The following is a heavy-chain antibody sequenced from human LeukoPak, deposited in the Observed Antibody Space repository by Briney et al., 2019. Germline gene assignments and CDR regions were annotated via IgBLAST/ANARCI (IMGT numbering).Heavy chain of an antibody. CDR2: ICASGGT. D-gene: IGHD2/OR15-2a*01. V-gene: IGHV4-4*09. Sequence: SETLSLTCTVSGGSIDDYWWSWIRQPPGKGLEWIAYICASGGTNSNPSLESRVTISADTSKNQFSLTLSSVTAADTAVYYCARHGKGVTYFYAFDIWGQGTMVTVSP. CDR3: ARHGKGVTYFYAFDI. J-gene: IGHJ3*02. CDR1: GGSIDDYW.